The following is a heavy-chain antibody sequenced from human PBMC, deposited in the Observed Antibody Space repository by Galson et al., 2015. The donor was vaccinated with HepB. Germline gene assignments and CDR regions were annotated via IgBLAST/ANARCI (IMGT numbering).Heavy chain of an antibody. D-gene: IGHD5-12*01. V-gene: IGHV4-34*01. Sequence: SETLSLTCAVYGGSFSGYYWSWIRQPPGKGLEWIGEINHSGSTNYNPSLKSRVTISVDTSKNQFSLKLSSVTAADTAVYYCARGGPIVATRRKKYYFDYWGQGTLVTVSS. CDR2: INHSGST. CDR3: ARGGPIVATRRKKYYFDY. CDR1: GGSFSGYY. J-gene: IGHJ4*02.